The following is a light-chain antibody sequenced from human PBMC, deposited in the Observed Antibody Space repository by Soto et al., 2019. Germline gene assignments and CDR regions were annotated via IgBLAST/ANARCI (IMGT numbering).Light chain of an antibody. CDR3: SSYTSNSAYV. V-gene: IGLV2-14*01. CDR1: SSDVGGYNY. Sequence: QSVLTQPASVSGSPGQSITISCTGTSSDVGGYNYVSWFQQHPGKAPKLMIYEVTKRPSGVSNRFSGSKSGNTASLTISGLQAEDEADYYCSSYTSNSAYVFGTGTKVTVL. J-gene: IGLJ1*01. CDR2: EVT.